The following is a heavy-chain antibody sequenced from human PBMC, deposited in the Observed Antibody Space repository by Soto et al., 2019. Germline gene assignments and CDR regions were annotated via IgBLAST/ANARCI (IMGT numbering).Heavy chain of an antibody. V-gene: IGHV1-24*01. CDR1: GYTLTDLS. CDR2: FDPEDGET. Sequence: ASVKVSCKVSGYTLTDLSMQWVRQAPGKGLEWMGGFDPEDGETIYAQKFQGRVTMTEDTATDTAYMELSSLRSEDTAVYYCATHRSGRFLEWLPQGLLGYWGQGTLVIVSS. D-gene: IGHD3-3*01. J-gene: IGHJ4*02. CDR3: ATHRSGRFLEWLPQGLLGY.